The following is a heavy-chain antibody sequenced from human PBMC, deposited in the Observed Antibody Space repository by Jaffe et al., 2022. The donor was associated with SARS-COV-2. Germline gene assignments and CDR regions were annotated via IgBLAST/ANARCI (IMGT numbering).Heavy chain of an antibody. V-gene: IGHV1-2*02. Sequence: QVQLVQSGAEVKKPGASVKVSCKASGYTFTGYYMHWVRQAPGQGLEWMGWINPNSGGTNYAQKFQGRVTMTRDTSISTAYMELSRLRSDDTAVYYCARDGLVGATLNYYYYGMDVWGQGTTVTVSS. J-gene: IGHJ6*02. D-gene: IGHD1-26*01. CDR2: INPNSGGT. CDR3: ARDGLVGATLNYYYYGMDV. CDR1: GYTFTGYY.